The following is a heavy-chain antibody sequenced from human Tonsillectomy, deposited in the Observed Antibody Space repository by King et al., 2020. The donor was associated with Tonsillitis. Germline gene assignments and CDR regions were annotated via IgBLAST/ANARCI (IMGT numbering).Heavy chain of an antibody. J-gene: IGHJ6*02. V-gene: IGHV3-21*01. CDR1: GFTFSSYN. Sequence: VQLVESGGGLVKPGGSLRLSCAASGFTFSSYNMNWVRQAPGKGLEWVSSISSSGSYIYYADSVKGRFTISRDNAKNSLYLQVNSLRAEDTAVFYCARVKNWHYGNYYYNMAVWGQGTTVTVSS. CDR3: ARVKNWHYGNYYYNMAV. D-gene: IGHD1-7*01. CDR2: ISSSGSYI.